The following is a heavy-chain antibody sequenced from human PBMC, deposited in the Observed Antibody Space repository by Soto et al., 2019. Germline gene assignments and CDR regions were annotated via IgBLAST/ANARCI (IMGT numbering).Heavy chain of an antibody. D-gene: IGHD2-2*01. CDR3: AKSQGSSSSLEIYYYYYYGMDV. V-gene: IGHV1-69*01. CDR1: GGTFSSYA. J-gene: IGHJ6*02. Sequence: QVQLVQSGAEVKKPGSSVKVSCKASGGTFSSYAISWLRQAPGQGLEWMGGIIPISETTNYAQKFQGRVTITADESKSTAYMELSSLISEDTAVYYCAKSQGSSSSLEIYYYYYYGMDVWGQGSTVTVS. CDR2: IIPISETT.